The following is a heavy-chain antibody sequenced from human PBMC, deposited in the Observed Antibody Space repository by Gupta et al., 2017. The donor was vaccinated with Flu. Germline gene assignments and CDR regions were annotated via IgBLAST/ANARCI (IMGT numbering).Heavy chain of an antibody. J-gene: IGHJ4*02. CDR2: IQYSGST. CDR3: VGRPINTPLGPHDF. CDR1: GGSISNYY. Sequence: QLQLQESGPGLVKPSETLSLTCTASGGSISNYYWSWTRQPPGKGPEWIGLIQYSGSTNYNPSLKSRVTILVDTSKNEFSLRVRSVTAADTAVYYCVGRPINTPLGPHDFWGRGTLVTVSS. D-gene: IGHD5-18*01. V-gene: IGHV4-59*08.